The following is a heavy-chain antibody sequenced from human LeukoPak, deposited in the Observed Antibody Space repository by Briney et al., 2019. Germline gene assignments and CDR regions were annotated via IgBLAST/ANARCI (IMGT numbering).Heavy chain of an antibody. J-gene: IGHJ4*02. CDR3: ARFSGSSNFDY. V-gene: IGHV1-2*02. Sequence: ASVKVSCKASGGTFSSYAISWVRQAPGQGLEWMGWIYPSSGGTKYAQKFQGRVTMTRDTSISTIYMELSSLRSDDTAVYYCARFSGSSNFDYWGQGTLVTVSS. CDR2: IYPSSGGT. CDR1: GGTFSSYA. D-gene: IGHD1-26*01.